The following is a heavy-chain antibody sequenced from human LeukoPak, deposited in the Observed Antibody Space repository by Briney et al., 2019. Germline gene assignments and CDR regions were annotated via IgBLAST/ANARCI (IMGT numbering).Heavy chain of an antibody. CDR3: ARDPYSSPEYYFDY. D-gene: IGHD6-13*01. CDR2: INTNTGNP. J-gene: IGHJ4*02. Sequence: GASVKVSCKASGYTFTSYAMNWVRQAPGQGLEWMGWINTNTGNPTYAQGFTGRFVFSLDTSVSTAYLQISSLKAEDTAVYYCARDPYSSPEYYFDYWGQGTLVTVSS. CDR1: GYTFTSYA. V-gene: IGHV7-4-1*02.